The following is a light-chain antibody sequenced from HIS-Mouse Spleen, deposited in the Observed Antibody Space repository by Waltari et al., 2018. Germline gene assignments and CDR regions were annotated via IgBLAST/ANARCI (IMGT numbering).Light chain of an antibody. CDR1: SSDVGSYNL. J-gene: IGLJ3*02. CDR2: AGS. CDR3: CSYAGSSTWV. V-gene: IGLV2-23*01. Sequence: QSALTQPASVSGSPGQSITIPCTRTSSDVGSYNLVSWYQQPPGKAPKLMIYAGSKRPSGVSNRFSGSKSGNTASLTISGLQAEDEADYYCCSYAGSSTWVFGGGTKLTVL.